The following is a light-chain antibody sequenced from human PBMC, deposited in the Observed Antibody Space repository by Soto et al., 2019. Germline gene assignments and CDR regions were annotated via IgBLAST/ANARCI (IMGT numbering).Light chain of an antibody. Sequence: DIQMTQSPSTLSASVGDRVTITCRASQSISSWVAWYQQKPEKPPKLLIYDVYNLESWAPSRFSGSGFGTEFTLTIRSLQPDDFATYYCQQYDSYSTFGLGTKVDIK. CDR2: DVY. CDR3: QQYDSYST. J-gene: IGKJ1*01. V-gene: IGKV1-5*01. CDR1: QSISSW.